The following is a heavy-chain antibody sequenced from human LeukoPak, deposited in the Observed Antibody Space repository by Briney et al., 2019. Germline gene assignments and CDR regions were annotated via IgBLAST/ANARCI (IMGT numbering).Heavy chain of an antibody. D-gene: IGHD3-16*02. J-gene: IGHJ4*02. CDR1: GGSISSSSYY. CDR2: IYYSGST. CDR3: ARRTFGGVIKY. Sequence: PSETLSLTCTVSGGSISSSSYYWGWIRQPPGKGLEWIGSIYYSGSTYYNPSLKSRVTISVDTSKNQFSLKLSSVTVADTAVYYCARRTFGGVIKYWGQGILVTVSS. V-gene: IGHV4-39*07.